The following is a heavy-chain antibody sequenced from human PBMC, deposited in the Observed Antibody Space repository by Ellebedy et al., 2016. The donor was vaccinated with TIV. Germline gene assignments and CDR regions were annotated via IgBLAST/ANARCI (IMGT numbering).Heavy chain of an antibody. Sequence: GESLKISCAASGFTFSNYGMIWVRQAPGRGLEWVSYISSSGSTIFYADSVKGRFTISRDNAKNSLYLQVSSLRDEDTAVYYCASTYYDFWSGAYWGQGTLVTVSS. CDR2: ISSSGSTI. D-gene: IGHD3-3*01. CDR3: ASTYYDFWSGAY. V-gene: IGHV3-48*02. J-gene: IGHJ4*02. CDR1: GFTFSNYG.